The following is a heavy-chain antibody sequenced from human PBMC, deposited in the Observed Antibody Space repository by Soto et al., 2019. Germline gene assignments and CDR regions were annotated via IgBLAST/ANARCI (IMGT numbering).Heavy chain of an antibody. CDR2: ISWDGGST. CDR3: AKDKTPYYDSSGYPDY. V-gene: IGHV3-43*01. D-gene: IGHD3-22*01. J-gene: IGHJ4*02. CDR1: GFTFDDYT. Sequence: GESLKISCAASGFTFDDYTMHWVRQAPGKGLEWVSLISWDGGSTYYADSVKGRFTISRDNSKNSLYLQMNSLRTEDTALYYCAKDKTPYYDSSGYPDYWGQGTLVTVSS.